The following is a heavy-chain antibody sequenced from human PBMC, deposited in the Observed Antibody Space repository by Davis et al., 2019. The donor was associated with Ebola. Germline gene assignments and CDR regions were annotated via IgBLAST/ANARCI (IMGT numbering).Heavy chain of an antibody. V-gene: IGHV1-46*01. Sequence: ASVKVSCKASGYTFTYYLMHWVRQAPGQGLEWMGLINPSIGNTSLAQKFQGRVTLTRDTSTGTVHMDLSSLKSEDPAIYDCASGEFVDFWGQGTLVTVSS. CDR2: INPSIGNT. J-gene: IGHJ4*02. CDR1: GYTFTYYL. D-gene: IGHD3-10*01. CDR3: ASGEFVDF.